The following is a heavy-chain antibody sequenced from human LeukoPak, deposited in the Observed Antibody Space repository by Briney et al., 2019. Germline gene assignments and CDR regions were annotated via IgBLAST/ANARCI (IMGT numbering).Heavy chain of an antibody. CDR2: INPNSGGT. J-gene: IGHJ4*02. Sequence: ASVKVSCKASGYTFTGYYMHWVRQAPGQGLEWMGWINPNSGGTNYAQKFQGRVTMTRDTSISTAYMELSRLRSDDTAVYYCARAYPPSPIQLWSLFDYWGQGTLVTVSS. CDR1: GYTFTGYY. D-gene: IGHD5-18*01. V-gene: IGHV1-2*02. CDR3: ARAYPPSPIQLWSLFDY.